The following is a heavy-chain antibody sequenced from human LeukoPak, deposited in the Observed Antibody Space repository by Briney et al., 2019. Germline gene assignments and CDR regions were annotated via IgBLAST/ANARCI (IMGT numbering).Heavy chain of an antibody. D-gene: IGHD2-21*02. CDR3: AKDSEYCGGDCYSGAGH. CDR1: GFTFSSYG. J-gene: IGHJ4*02. CDR2: IWYDGSNK. Sequence: PGGSLRLSCAASGFTFSSYGMHWVRQAPGKGLEWVAVIWYDGSNKYYADSVKGRFTISRDNSKNTLYLQMNSLRAEDTAVYYCAKDSEYCGGDCYSGAGHWGQGTPVTVSS. V-gene: IGHV3-33*06.